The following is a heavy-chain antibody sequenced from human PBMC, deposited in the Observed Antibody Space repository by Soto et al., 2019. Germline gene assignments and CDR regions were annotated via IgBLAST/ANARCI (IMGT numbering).Heavy chain of an antibody. J-gene: IGHJ5*02. V-gene: IGHV4-34*01. CDR2: ISHSGST. CDR1: GGSFSGYY. CDR3: ARGSRLFGGFGPRGSFDP. Sequence: SETLSLTCAVYGGSFSGYYWSWIRQPPGKGLEWIGEISHSGSTNYNPSLKSRVTISVDTSKNQFSLKLSSVTAADTAMYYCARGSRLFGGFGPRGSFDPWGQGTLVTVSS. D-gene: IGHD3-3*01.